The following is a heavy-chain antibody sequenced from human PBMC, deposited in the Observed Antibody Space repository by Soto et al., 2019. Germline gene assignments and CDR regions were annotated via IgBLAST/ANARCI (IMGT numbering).Heavy chain of an antibody. CDR1: GFTFSDYY. CDR2: ISSSGSTI. V-gene: IGHV3-11*01. D-gene: IGHD2-15*01. Sequence: LRLSCAASGFTFSDYYMSWIRQAPGKGLEWVSYISSSGSTIYYADSVKGRFTISRDNAKNSLYLQMNSLRAEDTAVYYCARGLLEETLGESVDYFDYWGQGTLVTVSS. CDR3: ARGLLEETLGESVDYFDY. J-gene: IGHJ4*02.